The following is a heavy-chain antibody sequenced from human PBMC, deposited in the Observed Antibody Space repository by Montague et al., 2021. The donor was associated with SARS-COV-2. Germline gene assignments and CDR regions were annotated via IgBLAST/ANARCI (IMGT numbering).Heavy chain of an antibody. V-gene: IGHV4-59*01. J-gene: IGHJ4*02. Sequence: SETLSLTCTVSGGSISSYYWSWIRQPPGKGLEWIGYIYYSGSTXXXPSXXXRVTISVDTSKNQFSLKLSSVTVADTAVYYCARVFPRWLQFDPYFDYWSQGTLVTVSS. D-gene: IGHD5-24*01. CDR2: IYYSGST. CDR1: GGSISSYY. CDR3: ARVFPRWLQFDPYFDY.